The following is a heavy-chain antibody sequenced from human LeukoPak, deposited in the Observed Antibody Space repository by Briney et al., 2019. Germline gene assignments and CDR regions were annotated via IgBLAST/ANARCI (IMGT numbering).Heavy chain of an antibody. CDR3: ARDYELGTAGTAYEYFDY. V-gene: IGHV1-2*02. D-gene: IGHD1-1*01. Sequence: ASVKVSCKASGYTFTSNYMHWVRQAPGQGLEWMGWINPNSGGTNYAQKFQGRVTMTRDTSISTAYMELSRLRSDDTAVYYCARDYELGTAGTAYEYFDYWGQGTLVTVSS. CDR2: INPNSGGT. J-gene: IGHJ4*02. CDR1: GYTFTSNY.